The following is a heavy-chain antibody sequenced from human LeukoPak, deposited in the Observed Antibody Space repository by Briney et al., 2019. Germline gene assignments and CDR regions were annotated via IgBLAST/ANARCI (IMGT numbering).Heavy chain of an antibody. D-gene: IGHD6-13*01. Sequence: ASVKVSCKASGGTFSSYGISWVRQAPGQGLEWMGGIIPIFGTANYAQKFQGRVTITADESTSTAYMELSSLRSEDTAVHYCARDQGSIAAAGPFDYWGQGTLVTVSS. CDR3: ARDQGSIAAAGPFDY. CDR2: IIPIFGTA. CDR1: GGTFSSYG. V-gene: IGHV1-69*13. J-gene: IGHJ4*02.